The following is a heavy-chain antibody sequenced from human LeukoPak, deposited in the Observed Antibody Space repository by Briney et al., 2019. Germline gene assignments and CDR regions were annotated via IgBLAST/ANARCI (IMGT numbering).Heavy chain of an antibody. D-gene: IGHD6-19*01. V-gene: IGHV1-69*01. CDR2: IIPIFGTA. CDR1: GGTFSSYG. Sequence: SVKVSCKASGGTFSSYGISWVRQAPGQGLEWMGGIIPIFGTANYAQKFQGRVTITADESTSTAYMELSSLRSEDTAVYYCASVGSIAVAGYPFDYWGQGTLVTVSS. CDR3: ASVGSIAVAGYPFDY. J-gene: IGHJ4*02.